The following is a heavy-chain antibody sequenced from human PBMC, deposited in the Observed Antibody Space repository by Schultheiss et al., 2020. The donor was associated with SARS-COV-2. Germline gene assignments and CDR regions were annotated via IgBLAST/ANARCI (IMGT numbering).Heavy chain of an antibody. CDR2: IYYSGST. CDR1: GGSISSGGYS. J-gene: IGHJ5*02. D-gene: IGHD6-6*01. CDR3: ARDLHSSGWFDP. V-gene: IGHV4-31*03. Sequence: SETLSLTCTVSGGSISSGGYSWSWIRQPPGKGLEWIGYIYYSGSTYYNPSLKSRVTISVDTSKNQFSLKLSSVTAADTAVYYCARDLHSSGWFDPWGQGTLVTVSS.